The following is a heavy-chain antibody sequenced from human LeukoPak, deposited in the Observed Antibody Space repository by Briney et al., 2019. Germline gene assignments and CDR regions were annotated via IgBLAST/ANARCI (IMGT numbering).Heavy chain of an antibody. J-gene: IGHJ3*02. D-gene: IGHD1-26*01. CDR1: GFTFSRSS. Sequence: PGGSLRLSCAASGFTFSRSSMNWVRQAPGKGLEWVSIIYSGGSTFYADSVKGRFTISRDNSKNTLYLQMNSLRAEDTAVYYCARGGSYLSAFDIWGQGTMVTVSS. CDR2: IYSGGST. V-gene: IGHV3-53*01. CDR3: ARGGSYLSAFDI.